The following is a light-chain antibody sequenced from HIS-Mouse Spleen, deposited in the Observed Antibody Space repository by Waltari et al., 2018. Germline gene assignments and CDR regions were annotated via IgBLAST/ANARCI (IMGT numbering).Light chain of an antibody. V-gene: IGKV3-20*01. CDR3: QQYGSSPRT. CDR1: HSVSSSY. Sequence: IVLTQSPGTLSLSSGERATLSCRASHSVSSSYLAWYQQKPGQAPRLLIYGASSRATGIPDRFSGSGSGTDFTLTISRLEPEDFAVYYCQQYGSSPRTFGQGTKVEIK. J-gene: IGKJ1*01. CDR2: GAS.